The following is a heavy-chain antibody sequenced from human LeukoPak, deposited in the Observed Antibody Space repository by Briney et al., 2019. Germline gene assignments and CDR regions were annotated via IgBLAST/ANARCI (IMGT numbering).Heavy chain of an antibody. CDR1: GFTFSIYD. D-gene: IGHD3-10*01. CDR3: ARDRRYYYGSGSSY. CDR2: IGATGDT. Sequence: GGSLRLSCAASGFTFSIYDMHWVRQGTGKRLEWVSAIGATGDTYYPGSVKGRFTISRDNAKNSLYLQMNSLRAEDTAVYYCARDRRYYYGSGSSYWGQGTLVTVSS. J-gene: IGHJ4*02. V-gene: IGHV3-13*01.